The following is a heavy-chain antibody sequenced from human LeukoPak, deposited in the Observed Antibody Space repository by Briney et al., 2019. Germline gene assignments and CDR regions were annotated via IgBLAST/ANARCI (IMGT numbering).Heavy chain of an antibody. CDR2: IDSGGFT. J-gene: IGHJ5*02. CDR1: RFTVSTNY. D-gene: IGHD5/OR15-5a*01. V-gene: IGHV3-66*01. CDR3: AREKIYRFDP. Sequence: GGSLRLSCAASRFTVSTNYMSWVRQAPGKGLEWVSLIDSGGFTYYADSVKGRFTISRDNSKNTLYLQMNSLRAEDTAVYYCAREKIYRFDPWGQGTLVTVSS.